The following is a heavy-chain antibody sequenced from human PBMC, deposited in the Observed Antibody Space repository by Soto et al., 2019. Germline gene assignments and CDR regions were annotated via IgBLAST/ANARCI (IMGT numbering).Heavy chain of an antibody. V-gene: IGHV4-30-4*02. D-gene: IGHD3-10*01. CDR1: GGSISSGDNY. CDR2: IYYSGST. Sequence: PSETLSLTCTVSGGSISSGDNYWSWIRQPPGKGLEWVGFIYYSGSTYYNPSLKSRVMISADSSKNQFSLKLSSVTAADTAVYYCARAPRGNYGYPSYFDYWGQGTLVTVSS. J-gene: IGHJ4*02. CDR3: ARAPRGNYGYPSYFDY.